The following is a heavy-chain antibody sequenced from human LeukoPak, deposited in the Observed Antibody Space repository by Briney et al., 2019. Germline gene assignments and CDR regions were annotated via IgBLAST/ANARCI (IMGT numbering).Heavy chain of an antibody. CDR2: IRYDGSNK. Sequence: GALRLSCAASGFTFSSYGMHWVRQAPGKGLEWVAFIRYDGSNKYYADSVKGRFTISRDNSRNTLYLQMNSLRAEDTAVYYCAKGGYSYDSSGHNYFDYWGQGTLVTVSS. CDR3: AKGGYSYDSSGHNYFDY. J-gene: IGHJ4*02. CDR1: GFTFSSYG. D-gene: IGHD3-22*01. V-gene: IGHV3-30*02.